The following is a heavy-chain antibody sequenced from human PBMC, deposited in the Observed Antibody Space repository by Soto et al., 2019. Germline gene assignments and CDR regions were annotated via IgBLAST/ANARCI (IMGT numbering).Heavy chain of an antibody. CDR1: GFTFSSYD. Sequence: GGSLRLSCAASGFTFSSYDMHWVRQATGKGLEWVSAIGTAGDTYYPGSVKGRFTISRENAKNSLYLQMNSLRAEDTAVYYCARGTSIASVDYWGQGTLVTVSS. D-gene: IGHD6-13*01. CDR2: IGTAGDT. J-gene: IGHJ4*02. V-gene: IGHV3-13*01. CDR3: ARGTSIASVDY.